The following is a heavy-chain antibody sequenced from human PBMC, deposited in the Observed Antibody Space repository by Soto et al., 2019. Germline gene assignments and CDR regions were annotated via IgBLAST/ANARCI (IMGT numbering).Heavy chain of an antibody. Sequence: SETLSLTCAVSGGSISSGGYSWSWIRQPPGKGLEWIGYIYHSGSTYYNPSLKSRVTISVDRSKNQFSLKLSSVTAADTAVYYCARDNWGSDWYFDLWGRGTLVTVS. CDR3: ARDNWGSDWYFDL. V-gene: IGHV4-30-2*01. D-gene: IGHD7-27*01. CDR1: GGSISSGGYS. J-gene: IGHJ2*01. CDR2: IYHSGST.